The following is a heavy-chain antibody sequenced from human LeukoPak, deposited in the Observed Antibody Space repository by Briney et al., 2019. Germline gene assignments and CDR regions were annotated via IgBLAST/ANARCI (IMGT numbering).Heavy chain of an antibody. CDR2: ISGSGGGT. V-gene: IGHV3-23*01. J-gene: IGHJ5*02. CDR3: AGYCSGGSCYDWFDP. Sequence: PGGSLRLSCAASGFTFSSYAMSWVRQAPGKGLEWVSAISGSGGGTYYADSVKGRFTISRDNSKNTLYLQMNSLRAEDTAVYYCAGYCSGGSCYDWFDPWGQGTLVTVSS. CDR1: GFTFSSYA. D-gene: IGHD2-15*01.